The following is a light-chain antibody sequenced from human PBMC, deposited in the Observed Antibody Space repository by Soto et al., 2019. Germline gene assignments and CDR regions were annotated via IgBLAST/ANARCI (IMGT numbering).Light chain of an antibody. CDR2: DAS. J-gene: IGKJ5*01. CDR3: QHYNPYSSVT. Sequence: DIPMTQSPSTLYASIGDRVTITCRASQSISSWLAWYQQEPGKAPKLLIYDASSLRSGVPSRFSGSGSGTEFTLTISSLQPDDFATYYCQHYNPYSSVTFGQGTRLEIK. V-gene: IGKV1-5*01. CDR1: QSISSW.